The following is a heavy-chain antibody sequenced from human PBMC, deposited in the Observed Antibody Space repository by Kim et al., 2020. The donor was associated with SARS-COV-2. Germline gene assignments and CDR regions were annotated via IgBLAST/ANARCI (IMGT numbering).Heavy chain of an antibody. CDR1: GGSISSYY. CDR3: ARDRGGYCSGGSCYSLAGFVP. D-gene: IGHD2-15*01. V-gene: IGHV4-59*13. Sequence: SETLSLTCTVSGGSISSYYWSWIRQPPGKGLEWIGYIYYSGSTNYNPSLKSRVTISVDTSKNPFSLKLSSVTAADTAVYYCARDRGGYCSGGSCYSLAGFVPWGQGTLVTVSS. CDR2: IYYSGST. J-gene: IGHJ5*02.